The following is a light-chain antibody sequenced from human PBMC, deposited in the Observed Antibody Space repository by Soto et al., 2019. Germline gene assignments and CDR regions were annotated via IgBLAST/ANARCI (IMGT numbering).Light chain of an antibody. CDR2: AAS. CDR3: QQYYSYPL. J-gene: IGKJ1*01. V-gene: IGKV1-8*01. Sequence: AIRMTQSPSSLSASTGDRVTITCRASQGISSYLAWYQQKPWKAPKLLIYAASTLQSGVPSRFSGSGSGTDFTLTISCLPSEDFATYYCQQYYSYPLFGQGTKVEIK. CDR1: QGISSY.